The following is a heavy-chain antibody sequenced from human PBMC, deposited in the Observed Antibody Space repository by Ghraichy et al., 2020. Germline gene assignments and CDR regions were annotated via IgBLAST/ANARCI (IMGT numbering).Heavy chain of an antibody. Sequence: GGSLRLSYAASGFSFDIYSMNWVRQAPGKGLEWVAYISSVSHMIYYADSVKGRFTVSRDNDKNSLVLEMNGLRAEDTAVYYCARADRSERPCSSATCYAGFYYGLDVWGPGTTVTVSS. CDR1: GFSFDIYS. J-gene: IGHJ6*02. CDR3: ARADRSERPCSSATCYAGFYYGLDV. D-gene: IGHD2-2*01. CDR2: ISSVSHMI. V-gene: IGHV3-48*01.